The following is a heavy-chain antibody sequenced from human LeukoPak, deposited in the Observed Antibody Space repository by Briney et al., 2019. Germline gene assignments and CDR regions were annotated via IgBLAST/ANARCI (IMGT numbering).Heavy chain of an antibody. Sequence: ASVKVSCKASGYTFTSYGISWVRQAPGQGLEWMGWISAYNGNTNYAQKLQGRVTMTTDTSTSTAYMELRSLRSDDTAVYYCARHRKSYYYDSSGFYAFDIWGQGTMVTVSS. D-gene: IGHD3-22*01. CDR3: ARHRKSYYYDSSGFYAFDI. CDR2: ISAYNGNT. V-gene: IGHV1-18*01. J-gene: IGHJ3*02. CDR1: GYTFTSYG.